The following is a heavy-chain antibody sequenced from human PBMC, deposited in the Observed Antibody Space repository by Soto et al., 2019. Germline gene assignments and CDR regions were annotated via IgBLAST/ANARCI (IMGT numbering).Heavy chain of an antibody. Sequence: QVQLQQWGAGLLKPSETLSLTCAVYGGSFSGYYWSWIRQPPGKGLEWIGEINHSGSTHYNPSLKTRLTISVDTSNHQFSLKLRSVTAADTAVYYCARTKHIVVVTAIRWFDPWGQGTLVTVSS. D-gene: IGHD2-21*02. CDR3: ARTKHIVVVTAIRWFDP. V-gene: IGHV4-34*01. CDR1: GGSFSGYY. J-gene: IGHJ5*02. CDR2: INHSGST.